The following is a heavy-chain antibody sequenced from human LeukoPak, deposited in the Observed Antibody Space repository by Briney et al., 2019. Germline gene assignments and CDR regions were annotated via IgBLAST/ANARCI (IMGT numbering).Heavy chain of an antibody. CDR3: ARGQYTTSWFSSRD. D-gene: IGHD6-13*01. Sequence: GGFLRLSCAGSGFIFSDYWMNWVRQAPGKGLEWVANINQDGGEKFYVDSVKGRFTISRDNAKTTLYLQMDSLRVEDTAVYYCARGQYTTSWFSSRDWGQGTLVTVSS. V-gene: IGHV3-7*01. CDR2: INQDGGEK. CDR1: GFIFSDYW. J-gene: IGHJ4*02.